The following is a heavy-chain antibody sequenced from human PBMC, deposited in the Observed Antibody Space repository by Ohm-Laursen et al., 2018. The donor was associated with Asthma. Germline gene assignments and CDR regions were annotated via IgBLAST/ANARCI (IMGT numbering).Heavy chain of an antibody. J-gene: IGHJ4*02. CDR3: ARDVMEWYLPAFDF. D-gene: IGHD3-3*01. CDR1: GFTFRSYA. Sequence: SLRLSCSASGFTFRSYAIHWVRQAPGKGLEWVAVSGTYFDGGLKYYADSVNGRFTVSRDDSKNTLYLQMNSLRPDDTAVYYCARDVMEWYLPAFDFWGQGSLVTVSS. V-gene: IGHV3-30-3*01. CDR2: SGTYFDGGLK.